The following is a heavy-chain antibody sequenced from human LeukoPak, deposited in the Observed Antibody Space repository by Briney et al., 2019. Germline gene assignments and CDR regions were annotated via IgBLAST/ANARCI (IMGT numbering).Heavy chain of an antibody. V-gene: IGHV3-7*01. Sequence: PGGSLRLSCAASGFRFSSHWMSWARQAPGKGLEWVANIKQDGSEKYYVDSVKGRFTISRDNAQNSLHLQMNSLRAEDTAVYYCARAPRRGVMDVWGTGTTVSVSS. D-gene: IGHD3-10*01. CDR3: ARAPRRGVMDV. J-gene: IGHJ6*03. CDR1: GFRFSSHW. CDR2: IKQDGSEK.